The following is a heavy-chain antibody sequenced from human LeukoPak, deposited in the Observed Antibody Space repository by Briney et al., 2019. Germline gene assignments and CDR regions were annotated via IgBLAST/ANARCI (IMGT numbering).Heavy chain of an antibody. CDR2: ISGNGGNT. J-gene: IGHJ3*02. V-gene: IGHV3-64*01. CDR1: GFTFSSYA. D-gene: IGHD5-12*01. Sequence: GGSLRLSCAASGFTFSSYAMSWVRQAPGKGLEYVSAISGNGGNTFYANSVKGRFTISRDNSKNTLYLQMGSLKPEDMAVYYCARGVRIWMATVMFAFDIWGQGTMVTVSS. CDR3: ARGVRIWMATVMFAFDI.